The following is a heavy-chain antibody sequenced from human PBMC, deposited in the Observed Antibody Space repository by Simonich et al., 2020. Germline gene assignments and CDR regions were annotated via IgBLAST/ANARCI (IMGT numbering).Heavy chain of an antibody. CDR3: ARHAGFAFDI. J-gene: IGHJ3*02. CDR2: IYYSGST. V-gene: IGHV4-39*01. Sequence: QLQLQESGPGLVKPSETLSLTCTVSGGSISSISYYWGWIRQPPGTGLEWIGSIYYSGSTYYNPSLKSRVTISVDTSKTQFSLKLSSVTAADTAVYYCARHAGFAFDIWGQGTMVTVSS. CDR1: GGSISSISYY. D-gene: IGHD6-13*01.